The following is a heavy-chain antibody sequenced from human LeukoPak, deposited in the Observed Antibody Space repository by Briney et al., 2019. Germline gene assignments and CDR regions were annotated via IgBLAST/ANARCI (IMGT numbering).Heavy chain of an antibody. V-gene: IGHV1-2*02. CDR2: INPNSGGT. Sequence: GASVKVSCKASGYTFTGYYMHWVRQAPGQGLEWMGWINPNSGGTNYAQKFQGRVTMTRDTSISTACMELSRLRSDDTAVYYCARGLRAYYGSGSYIWFDPWGQGTLVTVSS. D-gene: IGHD3-10*01. CDR3: ARGLRAYYGSGSYIWFDP. J-gene: IGHJ5*02. CDR1: GYTFTGYY.